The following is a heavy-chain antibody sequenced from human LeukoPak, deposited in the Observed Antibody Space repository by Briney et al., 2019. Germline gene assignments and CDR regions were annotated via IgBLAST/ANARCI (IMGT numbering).Heavy chain of an antibody. J-gene: IGHJ4*02. Sequence: SETLSLTCTVSGGSISSSSYYWGWIRQPPGKGLEWIGSIYYSGSTYYNPSLKSRVTISVDTSKNQFSLKLSSVTAADTAVYYCARLETATINFDYWGQGTLVTVSS. CDR2: IYYSGST. V-gene: IGHV4-39*01. CDR3: ARLETATINFDY. D-gene: IGHD5-24*01. CDR1: GGSISSSSYY.